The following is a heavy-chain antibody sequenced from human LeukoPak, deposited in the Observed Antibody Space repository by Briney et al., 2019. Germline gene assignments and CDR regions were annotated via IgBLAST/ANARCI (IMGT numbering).Heavy chain of an antibody. J-gene: IGHJ6*03. CDR2: LWYDGSNK. V-gene: IGHV3-33*01. CDR1: GFTFSSYG. Sequence: GGSLRLSCAASGFTFSSYGMHWVRQAPGKGLEWVAVLWYDGSNKDYADSVKGPFTISRDNSKNTLYLQMNSLRAEDTAVYYCARDIRSYYYMDVWGKGTTVTVSS. CDR3: ARDIRSYYYMDV.